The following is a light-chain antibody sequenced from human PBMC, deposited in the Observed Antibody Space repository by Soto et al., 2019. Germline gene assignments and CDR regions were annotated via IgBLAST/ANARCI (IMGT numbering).Light chain of an antibody. Sequence: QTVVTQEPSFSVSPGGTVTLTCGLNSGSVSTNYYPSWYQQTPGQAPRTLIYSTNTRSSGVPDRFSGSILGNKAALTITGAQADDESDYYCVLYMGGGIRVFGGGTKLTVI. CDR2: STN. CDR1: SGSVSTNYY. CDR3: VLYMGGGIRV. J-gene: IGLJ3*02. V-gene: IGLV8-61*01.